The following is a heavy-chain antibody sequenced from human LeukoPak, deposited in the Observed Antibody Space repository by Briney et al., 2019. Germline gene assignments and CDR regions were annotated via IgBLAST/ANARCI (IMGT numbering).Heavy chain of an antibody. CDR1: EFNFFSYG. CDR2: IFADGSTT. J-gene: IGHJ4*02. D-gene: IGHD3-16*01. Sequence: GGSLRLSCVASEFNFFSYGMQWVRQAPGKGLVWVSRIFADGSTTSYADSVKGRFTISRDNAKNTLYLQMNSLRAEDTAVYYCARDRGDYVFDYWGQGTLVTVSS. CDR3: ARDRGDYVFDY. V-gene: IGHV3-74*01.